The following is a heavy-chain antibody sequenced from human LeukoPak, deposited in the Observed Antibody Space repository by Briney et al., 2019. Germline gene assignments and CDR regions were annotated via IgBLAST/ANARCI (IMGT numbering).Heavy chain of an antibody. CDR1: GYTFISYA. D-gene: IGHD2-15*01. CDR2: ITAYNGYT. CDR3: ARGDCSGGSCYLPEYLQH. J-gene: IGHJ1*01. V-gene: IGHV1-18*01. Sequence: GASVKVSCKASGYTFISYAISWVRQAPGQGLEWMGWITAYNGYTTYAQKFQGRVTMTTDTSTNTAYMELRSLKSDDTAVYYCARGDCSGGSCYLPEYLQHWGQGTLVTVSS.